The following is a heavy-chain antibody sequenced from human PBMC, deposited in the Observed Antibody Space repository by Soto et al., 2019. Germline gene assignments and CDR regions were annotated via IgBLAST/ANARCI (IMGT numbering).Heavy chain of an antibody. V-gene: IGHV5-51*01. Sequence: PGVSLKISCKSSGSSFTSYWIGWVRQMPGKGLEWMGIIYPGDSDTRYSPSFQGQVTISADKSISTAYLQWSSLKASDTAMYYCARIYCSSTSCYRVEHWGQGTRVTVLL. J-gene: IGHJ4*02. CDR2: IYPGDSDT. CDR1: GSSFTSYW. CDR3: ARIYCSSTSCYRVEH. D-gene: IGHD2-2*02.